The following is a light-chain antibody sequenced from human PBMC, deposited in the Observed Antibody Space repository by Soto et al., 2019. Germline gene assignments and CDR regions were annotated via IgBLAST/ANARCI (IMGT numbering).Light chain of an antibody. CDR3: QRYNNWPLT. J-gene: IGKJ4*01. Sequence: EVVMTQSQATLSVSPWEGATLSCRASQSIGDTLAWYQHKPGQTPRHLIYDTSTRATGVPARFSGSRSGTEFTLTIISLQSEAFAVYYCQRYNNWPLTFGGGTKVESK. CDR1: QSIGDT. V-gene: IGKV3-15*01. CDR2: DTS.